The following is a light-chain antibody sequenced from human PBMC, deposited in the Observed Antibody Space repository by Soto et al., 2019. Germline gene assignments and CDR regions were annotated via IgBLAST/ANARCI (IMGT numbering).Light chain of an antibody. J-gene: IGKJ1*01. CDR1: QSISSSY. CDR3: QQNSSTFCT. Sequence: EIVLTQSPGTLSLSPGERTTLSCRASQSISSSYLAWYQQKPGQAPRLLVYGASSRATGIPDRFSGSGSGTDFTLTISRLEPEDFALYYCQQNSSTFCTLGKGTKGEIK. CDR2: GAS. V-gene: IGKV3-20*01.